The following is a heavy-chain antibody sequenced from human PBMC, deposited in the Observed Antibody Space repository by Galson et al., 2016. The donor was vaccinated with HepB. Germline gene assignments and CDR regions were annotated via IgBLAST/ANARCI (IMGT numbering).Heavy chain of an antibody. J-gene: IGHJ2*01. V-gene: IGHV5-51*01. D-gene: IGHD4-23*01. CDR2: IYPGDSDT. CDR1: GYSFTSYW. CDR3: VRPSRTVVPPEGYFDL. Sequence: QSGAEVKKPGESLKISCKGSGYSFTSYWIGWVRQMPGKGLEWMGIIYPGDSDTRYSPSFQCQVTIAADNSINTPYLQWSSLTASDTAMCSCVRPSRTVVPPEGYFDLWGRGTLVPVSS.